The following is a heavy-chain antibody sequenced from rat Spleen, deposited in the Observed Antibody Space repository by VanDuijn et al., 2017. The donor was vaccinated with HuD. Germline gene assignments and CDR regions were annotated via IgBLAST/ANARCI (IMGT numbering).Heavy chain of an antibody. V-gene: IGHV5S13*01. CDR1: GFTFSNFP. Sequence: EVQLVESGGDLVQPGRSVRLSCAASGFTFSNFPMAWVRQAPTKGLEWVATISTGGGNTYYRDSVKGRFTISRDNAKNTQYLQMDNLKSEDTATYYCARHGRGERTYYYVVDVWGQGASVTVSS. CDR3: ARHGRGERTYYYVVDV. CDR2: ISTGGGNT. J-gene: IGHJ4*01. D-gene: IGHD4-3*01.